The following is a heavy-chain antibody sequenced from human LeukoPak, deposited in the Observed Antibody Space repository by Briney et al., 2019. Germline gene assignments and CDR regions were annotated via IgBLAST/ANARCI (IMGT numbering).Heavy chain of an antibody. CDR1: GYTFTGYY. Sequence: ASVKVSCKASGYTFTGYYMHWVRPAPGQGLEWMGWINPNSGGTKYAQKFQGWVTMTRDTSISTAYMELSRLRSDDTAVYYCARNYYGSGSYRDFDYWGQGTLVTVSS. D-gene: IGHD3-10*01. CDR2: INPNSGGT. J-gene: IGHJ4*02. CDR3: ARNYYGSGSYRDFDY. V-gene: IGHV1-2*04.